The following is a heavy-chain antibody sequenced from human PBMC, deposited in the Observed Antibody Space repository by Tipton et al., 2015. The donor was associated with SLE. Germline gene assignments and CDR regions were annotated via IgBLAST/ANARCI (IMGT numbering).Heavy chain of an antibody. D-gene: IGHD2-2*01. CDR3: ARANDKKYQLPRGNYYYYYYMDV. V-gene: IGHV4-34*01. CDR2: INHSGST. J-gene: IGHJ6*03. Sequence: TLSLTCTVSGGSISSYYWSWIRQPPGKGLEWIGEINHSGSTNYNPSLKSRVTISVDTSKNQFSLKLSSVTAADTAVYYCARANDKKYQLPRGNYYYYYYMDVWGKGTTVTVSS. CDR1: GGSISSYY.